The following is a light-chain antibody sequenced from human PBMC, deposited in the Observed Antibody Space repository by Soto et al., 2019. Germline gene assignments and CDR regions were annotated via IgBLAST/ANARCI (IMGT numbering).Light chain of an antibody. J-gene: IGKJ5*01. CDR1: QGINNY. CDR3: QHLINYPIT. V-gene: IGKV1-9*01. CDR2: AAS. Sequence: DIQLTQSPSFLSASVGDRVTITCRASQGINNYLAWYQQKPGKAPKLLIYAASTLQSGVPSRFSGSGSGTAFTLTISTLQPEDFATYYCQHLINYPITFGQGTRLEIK.